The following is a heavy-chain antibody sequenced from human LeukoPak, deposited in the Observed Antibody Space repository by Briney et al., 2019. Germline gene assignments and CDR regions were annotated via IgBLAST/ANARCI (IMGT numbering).Heavy chain of an antibody. CDR3: ARGSYDSSGYYLQGYMDV. J-gene: IGHJ6*03. Sequence: GASVKLSCKPSGYTFTSYGISWVRQAAGHGGGWMGWISVFNGKTNYAQKLQGRVTMNTNTSTSTAYMELRSLMSDDTAVYYCARGSYDSSGYYLQGYMDVWGKGTTVTVSS. CDR1: GYTFTSYG. V-gene: IGHV1-18*01. D-gene: IGHD3-22*01. CDR2: ISVFNGKT.